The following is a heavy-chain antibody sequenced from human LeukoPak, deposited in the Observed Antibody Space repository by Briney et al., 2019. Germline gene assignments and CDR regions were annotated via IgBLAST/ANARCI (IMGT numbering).Heavy chain of an antibody. V-gene: IGHV6-1*01. Sequence: SQTLSLTCAISGDSVSSNSAARNWIRQSPSRGLEWLGRTYYRSKWYNDYAVSVKSRITINPDTSKNQFSLQLNSVTPEDTAVYYCARDFGQGYCSGGSCQNWFDPWGQGTLVTVSS. D-gene: IGHD2-15*01. CDR3: ARDFGQGYCSGGSCQNWFDP. J-gene: IGHJ5*02. CDR2: TYYRSKWYN. CDR1: GDSVSSNSAA.